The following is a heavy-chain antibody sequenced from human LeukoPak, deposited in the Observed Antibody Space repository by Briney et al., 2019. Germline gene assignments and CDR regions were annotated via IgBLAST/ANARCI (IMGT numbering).Heavy chain of an antibody. CDR2: INHSGST. V-gene: IGHV4-34*01. J-gene: IGHJ4*02. CDR1: GGSFNGYY. D-gene: IGHD1-1*01. Sequence: SETLSLTCAVYGGSFNGYYWSWIRQPPGKGLEWIGEINHSGSTNYNPSLKSRVTISVDTSKNQFSLKLSSVTAADTAVYYCARANAGGLDYWGQGTLVTVSS. CDR3: ARANAGGLDY.